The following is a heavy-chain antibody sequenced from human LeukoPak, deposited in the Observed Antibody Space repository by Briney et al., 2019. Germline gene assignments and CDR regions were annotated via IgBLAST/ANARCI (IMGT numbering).Heavy chain of an antibody. CDR2: INHSGST. CDR1: GGSFSGYY. V-gene: IGHV4-34*01. J-gene: IGHJ1*01. D-gene: IGHD1-14*01. Sequence: SETLSLTCAVYGGSFSGYYWSWIRQPPGKGLEWIGEINHSGSTNYNPSPKSRVTISVDTSKNQFSLKLSSVTAADTAVYYCASTPGGPMNHEYFQHWGQGTLVTVSS. CDR3: ASTPGGPMNHEYFQH.